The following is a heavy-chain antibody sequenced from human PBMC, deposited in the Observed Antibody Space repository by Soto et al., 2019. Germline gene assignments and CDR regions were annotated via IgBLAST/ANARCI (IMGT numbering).Heavy chain of an antibody. Sequence: SETLSLTCTVSGGSISSSGYYWGWIRQPPGKGLEWIGSIHYSGSTDYNPSLKSRITIFVDTSKSQFSLKLSSVTAADTAVYYCARHGRYCSSTTCYGFDIWGQGTMVTVSS. D-gene: IGHD2-2*01. CDR2: IHYSGST. J-gene: IGHJ3*02. CDR1: GGSISSSGYY. V-gene: IGHV4-39*01. CDR3: ARHGRYCSSTTCYGFDI.